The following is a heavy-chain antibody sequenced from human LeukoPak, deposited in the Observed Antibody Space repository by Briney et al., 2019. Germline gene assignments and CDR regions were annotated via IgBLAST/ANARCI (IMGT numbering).Heavy chain of an antibody. CDR3: ARDTGVVVGYFQH. CDR1: GDSISTYY. Sequence: SETLSLTCTVSGDSISTYYWSWIRQPPGKGLEWIGYIYYSGSTSYNPSLKSRITISVDTFKNQFSLKLSSVTAADTAVYYCARDTGVVVGYFQHWGQGTLVTVSS. J-gene: IGHJ1*01. V-gene: IGHV4-59*01. D-gene: IGHD2-15*01. CDR2: IYYSGST.